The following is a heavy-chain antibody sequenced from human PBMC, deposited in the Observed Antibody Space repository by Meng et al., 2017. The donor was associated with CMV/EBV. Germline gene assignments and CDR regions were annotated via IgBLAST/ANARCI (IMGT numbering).Heavy chain of an antibody. D-gene: IGHD3-3*01. CDR1: GYYY. Sequence: GYYYLSSIRHTPGKRLERIGYIYYSGSTYYNPSLLSRFTISVDTSKNQFSLKLSSVTAADTAVYYCARDNRRGGVDYWGQGTLVTVSS. CDR2: IYYSGST. CDR3: ARDNRRGGVDY. V-gene: IGHV4-30-4*01. J-gene: IGHJ4*02.